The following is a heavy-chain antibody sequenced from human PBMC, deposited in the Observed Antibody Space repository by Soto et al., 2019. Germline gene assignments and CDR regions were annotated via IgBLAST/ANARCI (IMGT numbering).Heavy chain of an antibody. V-gene: IGHV3-23*01. Sequence: GGSLRLSCAASGFTFSSYAMSWVRQAPGKGLEWVSTIAGSGGSTYYADSVKGRFTISRDNSKNTLYLQMNSLRAEDTAVYYCAKVYDFWSAYPDYWGQGTLVTVSS. D-gene: IGHD3-3*01. CDR2: IAGSGGST. CDR1: GFTFSSYA. J-gene: IGHJ4*02. CDR3: AKVYDFWSAYPDY.